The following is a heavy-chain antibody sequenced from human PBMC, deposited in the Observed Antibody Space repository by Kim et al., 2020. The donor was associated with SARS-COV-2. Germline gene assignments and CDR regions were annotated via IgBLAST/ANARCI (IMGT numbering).Heavy chain of an antibody. CDR2: MNPNSGNT. Sequence: ASVKVSCKASGYTFTSYDINWVRQATGQGLEWMGWMNPNSGNTGYAQKFQGRVTMTRNTSISTAYMELSSLRSEDTAVYYCARVGVADSSGYYYWFDPWGQGTLVTVSS. CDR3: ARVGVADSSGYYYWFDP. J-gene: IGHJ5*02. V-gene: IGHV1-8*01. D-gene: IGHD3-22*01. CDR1: GYTFTSYD.